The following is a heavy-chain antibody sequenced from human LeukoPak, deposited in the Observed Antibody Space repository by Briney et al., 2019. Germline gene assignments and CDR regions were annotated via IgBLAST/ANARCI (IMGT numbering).Heavy chain of an antibody. V-gene: IGHV3-23*01. D-gene: IGHD3-3*01. CDR2: ISGSGGST. J-gene: IGHJ6*02. Sequence: GGSLRLSCAASGFTFSIYSMNWVRQAPGKGLEWVSAISGSGGSTYYADSVKGRFTSRDNSKNTLFLQMNSLRVEDTAPYYCAKSVAIYFYYGLDVWGQGTTVTVSS. CDR1: GFTFSIYS. CDR3: AKSVAIYFYYGLDV.